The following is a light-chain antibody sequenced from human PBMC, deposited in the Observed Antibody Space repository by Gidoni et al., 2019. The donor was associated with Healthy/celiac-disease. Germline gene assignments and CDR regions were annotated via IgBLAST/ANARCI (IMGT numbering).Light chain of an antibody. J-gene: IGKJ1*01. CDR3: QQYYSTPRT. V-gene: IGKV4-1*01. CDR2: WAS. CDR1: QSVLYSSNNKNY. Sequence: DIVMTQSPDSLAVSLGERATINCKSSQSVLYSSNNKNYLAWYQQKAGQPPKLLIYWASTRESGVPDRFSGSGSGTDFTLTISSLHAEDVAVYYCQQYYSTPRTFGRGTKVEIK.